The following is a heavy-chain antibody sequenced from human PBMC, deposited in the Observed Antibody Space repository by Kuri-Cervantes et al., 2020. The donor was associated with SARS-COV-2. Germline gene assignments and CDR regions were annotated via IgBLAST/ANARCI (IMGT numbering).Heavy chain of an antibody. V-gene: IGHV4-39*07. CDR1: GGSISSSSYY. J-gene: IGHJ4*02. CDR2: IYYSGST. CDR3: ARKGLWSGYLN. Sequence: GSLRLSCTVSGGSISSSSYYWGWIRQPPGKGLEWIGSIYYSGSTYYNPSLKSRVTISVDTSKSQFSLKLSSVTAADTAVYYCARKGLWSGYLNWGQGTLVTVSS. D-gene: IGHD3-3*01.